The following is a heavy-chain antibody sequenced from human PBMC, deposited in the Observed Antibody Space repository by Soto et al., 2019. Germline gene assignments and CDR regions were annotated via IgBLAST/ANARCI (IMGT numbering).Heavy chain of an antibody. D-gene: IGHD3-10*01. CDR3: ARHGSGSYYNNWFDP. CDR1: GGSISSRSYY. Sequence: QLQIEESGPELVKPSETLSLTCSVSGGSISSRSYYWGWIRKPPGKGLEWIGSIYYSGSTYYNPSLKSRVTISVDTSKNQFSLKLSSVAAADTAVYYCARHGSGSYYNNWFDPWGQGTLVTVSS. CDR2: IYYSGST. J-gene: IGHJ5*02. V-gene: IGHV4-39*01.